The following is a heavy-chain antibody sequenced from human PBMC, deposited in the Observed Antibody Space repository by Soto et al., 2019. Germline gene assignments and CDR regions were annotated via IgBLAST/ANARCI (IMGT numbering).Heavy chain of an antibody. CDR1: GFTFSSYE. CDR3: APAPTGLDV. Sequence: PVGSLRLSCAASGFTFSSYEMNWVRQAPGKGLEWISYISSRGSALYYADSVEGRFTISRDNAKNSLYLQMNSLRVEDTAIYYCAPAPTGLDVWGQGTTVTVSS. V-gene: IGHV3-48*03. D-gene: IGHD1-1*01. CDR2: ISSRGSAL. J-gene: IGHJ6*02.